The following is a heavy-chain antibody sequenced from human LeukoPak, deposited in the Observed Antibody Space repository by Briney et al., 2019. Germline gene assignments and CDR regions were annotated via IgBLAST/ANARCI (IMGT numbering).Heavy chain of an antibody. D-gene: IGHD3-16*01. CDR2: IHHSGST. CDR1: GGPISNNNW. CDR3: AGDWFGAFDI. J-gene: IGHJ3*02. Sequence: SGTLSLTCGVSGGPISNNNWWSWVRQPPGKGLEWIGEIHHSGSTNYNPSLKSRVTMSVDKSKNQFSVKLTSVTAADTAVYYCAGDWFGAFDIWGQGTMVTVSS. V-gene: IGHV4-4*02.